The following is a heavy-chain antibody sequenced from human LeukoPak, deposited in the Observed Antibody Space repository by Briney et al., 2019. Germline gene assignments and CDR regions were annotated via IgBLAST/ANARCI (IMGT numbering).Heavy chain of an antibody. CDR2: ISYDGSNK. V-gene: IGHV3-30-3*01. D-gene: IGHD6-6*01. CDR3: ARDPVDIAARQGWCPYFDY. CDR1: GFTCSSYA. Sequence: GGSLRLSCAASGFTCSSYAMHWVRQAPGKGLEWVAVISYDGSNKYYADSVKGRFTISRDNSKNTLYLQMNSLRAEDTAVYYCARDPVDIAARQGWCPYFDYWGQGTLVTVSS. J-gene: IGHJ4*02.